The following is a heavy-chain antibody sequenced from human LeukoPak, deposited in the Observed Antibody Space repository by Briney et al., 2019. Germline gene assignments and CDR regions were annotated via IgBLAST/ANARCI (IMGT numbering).Heavy chain of an antibody. CDR2: INPSGGAP. Sequence: ASVKVSCKTSGYTFTRYYMHWVRQAPGQGLEWMGMINPSGGAPSYAQKFQDRVTMTRDTSTSTVYMEVSSLRSEDTAVYYCARKVYASNDYYYEYYLDYWAREPWSPSPQ. V-gene: IGHV1-46*01. D-gene: IGHD3-22*01. CDR1: GYTFTRYY. CDR3: ARKVYASNDYYYEYYLDY. J-gene: IGHJ4*02.